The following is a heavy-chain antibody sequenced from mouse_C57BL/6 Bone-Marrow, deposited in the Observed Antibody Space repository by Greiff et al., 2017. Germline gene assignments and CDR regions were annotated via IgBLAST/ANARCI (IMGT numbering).Heavy chain of an antibody. CDR3: AREGIYYGNSYWYFDV. Sequence: VQLQQSGPELVKPGASVKIPCKASGCTFTDYNMDWVKQSPGKSLEWIGDINPNNGGTIYNQKFKGKATLTVDKSSSTAYMELRSLTSEDTAVYYCAREGIYYGNSYWYFDVWGTGTTVTVSS. V-gene: IGHV1-18*01. D-gene: IGHD2-1*01. CDR1: GCTFTDYN. CDR2: INPNNGGT. J-gene: IGHJ1*03.